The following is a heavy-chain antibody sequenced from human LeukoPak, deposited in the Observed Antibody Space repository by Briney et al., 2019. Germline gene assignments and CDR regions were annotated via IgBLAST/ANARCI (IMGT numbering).Heavy chain of an antibody. CDR3: ASLGDYGDFDY. D-gene: IGHD4-17*01. J-gene: IGHJ4*02. Sequence: PGGSLRLSCAASGFPFSSYSMNWVRQAPGKGLEWVSSISSSSSYIYYAHSVKGRFTISRDNAKNTLYLQMNSLRAEDTAVYYCASLGDYGDFDYWGQGTLVTVSS. V-gene: IGHV3-21*01. CDR2: ISSSSSYI. CDR1: GFPFSSYS.